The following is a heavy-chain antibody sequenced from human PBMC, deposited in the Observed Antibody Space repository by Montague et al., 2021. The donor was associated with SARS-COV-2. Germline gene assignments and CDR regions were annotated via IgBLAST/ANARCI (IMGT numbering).Heavy chain of an antibody. CDR1: GGSISSSSYY. V-gene: IGHV4-39*01. Sequence: SETLSLTCTVSGGSISSSSYYWGWIRQPPGKGLEWIGSICYSGSTDYNPTLKSRVTISVDTSKNQFSLKLSAVTAADTAVYYCASMVRAQVYYFDYWGQGTPVTVSS. CDR2: ICYSGST. CDR3: ASMVRAQVYYFDY. J-gene: IGHJ4*02. D-gene: IGHD3-10*01.